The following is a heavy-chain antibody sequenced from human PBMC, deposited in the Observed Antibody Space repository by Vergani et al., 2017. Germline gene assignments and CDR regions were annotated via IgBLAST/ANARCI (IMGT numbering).Heavy chain of an antibody. CDR2: INPNSGGT. Sequence: QVQLVQSGAEVKKPGASVKVSCKASGYTFTGYYMHWVRQAPGQGLEWMGWINPNSGGTNYAQKFQGRGTMTRDTSISTAYMELSRLRSDDTAVYYCARVGVMVRGGSTPSGNYYYYGMDVWGQGTTVTVSS. D-gene: IGHD3-10*01. CDR1: GYTFTGYY. CDR3: ARVGVMVRGGSTPSGNYYYYGMDV. J-gene: IGHJ6*02. V-gene: IGHV1-2*02.